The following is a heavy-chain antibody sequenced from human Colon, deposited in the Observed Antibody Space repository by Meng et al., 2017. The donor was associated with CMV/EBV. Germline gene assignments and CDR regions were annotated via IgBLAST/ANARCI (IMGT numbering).Heavy chain of an antibody. CDR3: ARGGGLGYCSSTSCYTSDAFDI. CDR2: ISSNGSTI. CDR1: GFTFSSYE. D-gene: IGHD2-2*02. V-gene: IGHV3-48*03. J-gene: IGHJ3*02. Sequence: GGSLRLSCAASGFTFSSYEMNWVRQAPGKGLEWVSYISSNGSTIYYADSVKGRFTISRDNAKNSLYLQMNSLRAEDTAVYYCARGGGLGYCSSTSCYTSDAFDIWGQGTMVTVSS.